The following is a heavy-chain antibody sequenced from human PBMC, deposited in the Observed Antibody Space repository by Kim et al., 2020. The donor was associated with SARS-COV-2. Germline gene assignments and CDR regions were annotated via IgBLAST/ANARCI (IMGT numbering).Heavy chain of an antibody. J-gene: IGHJ4*02. Sequence: SPSLKSQVTISVDTSKNQFPLKLGSVPAADTAVYYCARGAYGGNASYFDYWGQGTLVTVSS. V-gene: IGHV4-34*01. D-gene: IGHD4-17*01. CDR3: ARGAYGGNASYFDY.